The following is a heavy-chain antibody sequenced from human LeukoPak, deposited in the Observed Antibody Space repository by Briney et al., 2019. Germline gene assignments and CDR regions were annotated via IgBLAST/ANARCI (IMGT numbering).Heavy chain of an antibody. CDR1: GFTFSSYS. J-gene: IGHJ4*02. D-gene: IGHD1-7*01. Sequence: GGSLRLSCAASGFTFSSYSMNWVRQAPGKGLEWVSYISSSSSTIYYADSVKGRFTISRDNAKNSLYLQMNSLRAEDTAVYYCAKEVKLSPFDYWGQGILVTVSS. CDR3: AKEVKLSPFDY. CDR2: ISSSSSTI. V-gene: IGHV3-48*04.